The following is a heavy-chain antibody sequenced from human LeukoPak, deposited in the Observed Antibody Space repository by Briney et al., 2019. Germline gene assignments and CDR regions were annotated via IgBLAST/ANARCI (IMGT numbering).Heavy chain of an antibody. CDR3: ARGRSWVPSIVDWFDP. CDR1: GYTFTSYD. Sequence: ASVKVSCKASGYTFTSYDINWVRQATGQGLEWMGWMNPNSGNTGYAQKFQGRVTMTRNTSISTAYMELSSLRSDDTAVYYCARGRSWVPSIVDWFDPWGQGTLVTVSS. V-gene: IGHV1-8*01. CDR2: MNPNSGNT. J-gene: IGHJ5*02. D-gene: IGHD3-16*02.